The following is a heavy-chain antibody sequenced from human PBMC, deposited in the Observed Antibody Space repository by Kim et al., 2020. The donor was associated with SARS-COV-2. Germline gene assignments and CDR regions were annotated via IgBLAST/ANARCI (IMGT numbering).Heavy chain of an antibody. J-gene: IGHJ6*02. CDR2: INTNTGNP. CDR1: GYTFTSYA. CDR3: ARFGTTYYYGSGSYYKGYYNYGMDV. D-gene: IGHD3-10*01. Sequence: ASVKVSCKASGYTFTSYAMNWVRQAPGQGLEWMGWINTNTGNPTYAQGFTGRFVFSLDTSVSTAYLQISSLKAEDTAVYYCARFGTTYYYGSGSYYKGYYNYGMDVWGQGTTVTVSS. V-gene: IGHV7-4-1*02.